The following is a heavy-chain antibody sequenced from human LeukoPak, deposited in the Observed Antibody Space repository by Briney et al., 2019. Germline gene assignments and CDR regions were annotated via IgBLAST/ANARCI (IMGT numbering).Heavy chain of an antibody. CDR2: VSYDGSNK. CDR1: GFTFSSYA. D-gene: IGHD3-22*01. J-gene: IGHJ4*02. CDR3: ARDPDHGYYYDSSGSGSAADY. Sequence: QSGGSLRLSCAASGFTFSSYAMHWVRQAPGKGLEWVAVVSYDGSNKYYADSVKGRFTISRDNSKNTLYLQMNSLRAEDTAVYYCARDPDHGYYYDSSGSGSAADYWGQGTLVTVSS. V-gene: IGHV3-30*04.